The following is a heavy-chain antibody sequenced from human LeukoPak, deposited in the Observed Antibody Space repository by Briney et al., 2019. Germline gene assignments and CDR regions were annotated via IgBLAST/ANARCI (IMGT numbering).Heavy chain of an antibody. D-gene: IGHD6-6*01. CDR3: ARDTKGYSSPSGYYYYMDV. CDR2: ISSSGSTI. J-gene: IGHJ6*03. CDR1: GFTFSSYE. Sequence: PGGSLRLSCAASGFTFSSYEMNWVRQAPGKGLEWVSYISSSGSTIYYADSVKGRFTISRDNAKNSLYLQMNSLRAEDTALYYCARDTKGYSSPSGYYYYMDVWGKGTTVTVSS. V-gene: IGHV3-48*03.